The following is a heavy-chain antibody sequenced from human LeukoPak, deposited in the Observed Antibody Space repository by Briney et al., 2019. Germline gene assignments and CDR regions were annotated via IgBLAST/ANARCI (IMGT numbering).Heavy chain of an antibody. D-gene: IGHD6-13*01. CDR2: INPNSGGT. J-gene: IGHJ6*02. CDR3: AGDDLGIAAAGIYYYYGMDV. CDR1: GYTFTGYY. V-gene: IGHV1-2*02. Sequence: ASVKVSCKASGYTFTGYYMHWVRQAPGQGLEWMGWINPNSGGTNYAQKFQGRVTMTRDTSISTAYMELSRLRSDDTAVYYCAGDDLGIAAAGIYYYYGMDVWGQGTTVTVSS.